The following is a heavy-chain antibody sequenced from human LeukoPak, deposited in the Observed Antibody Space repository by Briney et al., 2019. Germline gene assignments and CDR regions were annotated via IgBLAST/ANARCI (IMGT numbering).Heavy chain of an antibody. V-gene: IGHV3-7*01. CDR3: AREVAGGWYYY. D-gene: IGHD6-19*01. CDR1: GFTFSSYW. Sequence: GGSLRLSCAASGFTFSSYWMSWVRQAPGKGVEGVANIKQDGSEKYYVDSVKGRFTISRDNAKNSLYLQMNSLRAEDTAVYYCAREVAGGWYYYWGQGTLVTVSS. CDR2: IKQDGSEK. J-gene: IGHJ4*02.